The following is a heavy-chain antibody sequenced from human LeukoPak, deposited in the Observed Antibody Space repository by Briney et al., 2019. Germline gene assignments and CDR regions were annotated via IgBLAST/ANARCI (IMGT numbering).Heavy chain of an antibody. V-gene: IGHV1-24*01. CDR3: ATDLSGSYSYFDY. CDR2: FGPEDGET. Sequence: ASVKVSCKVSGYTLTELSMHWVRQAPGKGLEWMGGFGPEDGETIYAQKFQGRVTMTEDTSTDTAYMELSSLRSEDTAVYYCATDLSGSYSYFDYWGQGTLVTVSS. J-gene: IGHJ4*02. CDR1: GYTLTELS. D-gene: IGHD1-26*01.